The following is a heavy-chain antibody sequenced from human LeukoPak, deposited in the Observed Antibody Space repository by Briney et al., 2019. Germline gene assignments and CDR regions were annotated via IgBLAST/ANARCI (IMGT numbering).Heavy chain of an antibody. J-gene: IGHJ3*02. CDR1: GGSISSSSSSSYY. CDR3: AGPAVARNIDAFEI. D-gene: IGHD6-19*01. V-gene: IGHV4-39*01. CDR2: IYHSGST. Sequence: SETLSLTCTVSGGSISSSSSSSYYWGWIRQPPGKGLEWIGNIYHSGSTYYNPSLKSRVTISVDTSENQFSLKLSSVTAADPAVYYCAGPAVARNIDAFEIWGQGTMVIVSS.